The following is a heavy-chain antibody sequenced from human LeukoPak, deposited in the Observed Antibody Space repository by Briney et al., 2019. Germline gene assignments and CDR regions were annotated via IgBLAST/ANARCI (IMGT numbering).Heavy chain of an antibody. Sequence: GGSLRLSCAASGFTFNNYAMHWVRQAPGKGLDWVAVISYDGSNKYYADSVKGRFTISRDNSKNTLYLQMNSLKAEDTAVYYCARNSEIAAVDTRIHYFDYWGQGTLVTVSS. CDR3: ARNSEIAAVDTRIHYFDY. J-gene: IGHJ4*02. CDR1: GFTFNNYA. CDR2: ISYDGSNK. D-gene: IGHD6-13*01. V-gene: IGHV3-30*04.